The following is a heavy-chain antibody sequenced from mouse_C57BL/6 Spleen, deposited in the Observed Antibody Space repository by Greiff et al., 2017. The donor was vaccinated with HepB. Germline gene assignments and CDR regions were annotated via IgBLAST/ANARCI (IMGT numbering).Heavy chain of an antibody. Sequence: VQLKESGPGLVKPSQSLSLTCSVTGYSITSGYYWNWIRQFPGNKLEWMGYISYDGSNNYNPSLKNRISITRDTSKNQFFLKLNSVTTEDTATYYCARGQRLGSYYFDYWGQGTTLTVSS. CDR1: GYSITSGYY. J-gene: IGHJ2*01. CDR2: ISYDGSN. CDR3: ARGQRLGSYYFDY. D-gene: IGHD4-1*01. V-gene: IGHV3-6*01.